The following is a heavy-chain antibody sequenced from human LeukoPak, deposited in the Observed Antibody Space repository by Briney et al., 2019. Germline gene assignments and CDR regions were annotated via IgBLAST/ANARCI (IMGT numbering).Heavy chain of an antibody. CDR1: GFTFSNAW. CDR2: ISGSGGST. Sequence: GGSLRLSCAASGFTFSNAWMSWVRQAPGKGLEWVSAISGSGGSTYYADSVKGRFTISRDNSKNTLYLQMNSLRAEDTAVYYCAKRAQAESRAVAAPFDYWGQGTLVTVSS. V-gene: IGHV3-23*01. J-gene: IGHJ4*02. D-gene: IGHD6-19*01. CDR3: AKRAQAESRAVAAPFDY.